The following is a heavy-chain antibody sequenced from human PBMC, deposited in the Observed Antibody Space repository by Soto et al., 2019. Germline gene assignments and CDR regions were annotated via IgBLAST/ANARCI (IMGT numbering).Heavy chain of an antibody. V-gene: IGHV1-2*04. J-gene: IGHJ6*02. D-gene: IGHD6-13*01. Sequence: GASVKVSCKASGYTFTGYYMHWVRQAHGQGLEWMGWINPNSGGTNYAQKFQGWVTMTRDTSISTAYMELSRLRSDDTAVYYCARDPRIAAAATGYYYYGMDVWGQGTTVTVSS. CDR1: GYTFTGYY. CDR2: INPNSGGT. CDR3: ARDPRIAAAATGYYYYGMDV.